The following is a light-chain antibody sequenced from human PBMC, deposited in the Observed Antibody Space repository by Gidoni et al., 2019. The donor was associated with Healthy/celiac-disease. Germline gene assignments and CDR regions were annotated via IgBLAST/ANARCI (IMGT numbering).Light chain of an antibody. CDR1: QSVSSSY. V-gene: IGKV3-20*01. J-gene: IGKJ2*01. CDR2: GAS. Sequence: IVLTPPPGTLPLSPGERATLPCRASQSVSSSYLAWYQQKPGQAPRLLIYGASSRATGIPDRFSGSGSGTYFTLTISRLEPEDFAVYYCQQYGSSYTFGQGTKLEIK. CDR3: QQYGSSYT.